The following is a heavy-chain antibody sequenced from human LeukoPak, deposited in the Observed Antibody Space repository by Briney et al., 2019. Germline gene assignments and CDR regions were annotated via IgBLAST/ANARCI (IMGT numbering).Heavy chain of an antibody. CDR2: IYYSGST. Sequence: SETLSLTCAVYGGSFSGYYWSWIRQPPGKGLEWIGYIYYSGSTNYNPSLKSRVTISVDTSKNQFSLKLSSVTAADTAVYYCARSRGDYPDYWGQGTLVTVSS. CDR3: ARSRGDYPDY. V-gene: IGHV4-59*01. J-gene: IGHJ4*02. CDR1: GGSFSGYY.